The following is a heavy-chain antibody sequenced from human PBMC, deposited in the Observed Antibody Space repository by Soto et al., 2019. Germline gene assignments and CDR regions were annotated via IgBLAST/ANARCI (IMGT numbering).Heavy chain of an antibody. J-gene: IGHJ2*01. CDR1: GYTFTTYY. CDR2: INPGGVST. Sequence: QVQLVQSGAEVKKPGASVEVSCKASGYTFTTYYIHWVRHAPGQRLEWMGVINPGGVSTKYAQKFQDRVNMTSDTSTSTVYMDLSSLRSEDTAVYFCARGGNGDNVGYWYFDLWGRGTQVTVSP. D-gene: IGHD4-17*01. V-gene: IGHV1-46*01. CDR3: ARGGNGDNVGYWYFDL.